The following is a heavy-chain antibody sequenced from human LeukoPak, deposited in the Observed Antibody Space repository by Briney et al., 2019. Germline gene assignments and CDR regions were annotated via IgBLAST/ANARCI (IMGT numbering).Heavy chain of an antibody. J-gene: IGHJ4*02. Sequence: GASVKVSCKASGGTFSSYAISWVRQAPGQGLEWMGRIIPIFGTASYAQKFQGRVTITTDESTSTAYMELSSLRSEDTAVYYCARVAFPYSSGWYYFDYWGQGTLVTVSS. V-gene: IGHV1-69*05. CDR1: GGTFSSYA. CDR3: ARVAFPYSSGWYYFDY. D-gene: IGHD6-19*01. CDR2: IIPIFGTA.